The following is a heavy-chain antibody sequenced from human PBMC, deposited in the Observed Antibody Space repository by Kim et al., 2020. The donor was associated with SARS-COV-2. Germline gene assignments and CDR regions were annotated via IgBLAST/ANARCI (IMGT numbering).Heavy chain of an antibody. CDR2: IKNKTDGGTT. D-gene: IGHD3-10*01. J-gene: IGHJ6*01. CDR1: GFTFSNSW. CDR3: NIYRSRSSDNFLGMDV. V-gene: IGHV3-15*01. Sequence: GGSLRLSCAASGFTFSNSWMSWVRQAPGKGLEWVGGIKNKTDGGTTDYAAPVKGRFTISRDDSKNTLYLQMISLKTEDTAVYYCNIYRSRSSDNFLGMDV.